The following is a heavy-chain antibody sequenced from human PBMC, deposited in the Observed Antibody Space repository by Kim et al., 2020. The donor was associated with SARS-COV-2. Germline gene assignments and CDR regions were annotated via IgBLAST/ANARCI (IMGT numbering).Heavy chain of an antibody. Sequence: KRYTKDSAASVKGRFIISRDDSKNSLSLEMNSLKTEDTAVYYCARGANSDYWGQGTLVTVSS. D-gene: IGHD2-15*01. J-gene: IGHJ4*02. CDR3: ARGANSDY. V-gene: IGHV3-72*01. CDR2: KRYTK.